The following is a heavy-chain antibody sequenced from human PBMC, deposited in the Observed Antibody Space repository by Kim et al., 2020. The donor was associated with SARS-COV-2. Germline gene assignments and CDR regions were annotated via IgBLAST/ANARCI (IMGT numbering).Heavy chain of an antibody. D-gene: IGHD3-10*01. J-gene: IGHJ4*02. CDR1: GGSISSSSYY. Sequence: SETLSLTCTVSGGSISSSSYYWGWIRQPPGKGLEWIGCIYYSGSTYYNPSLKSRATISVDTSKNQFSLKLSSVTAADAAVYYCASDGRLWFGEPYFDYWGQGTLVTVAS. CDR2: IYYSGST. V-gene: IGHV4-39*01. CDR3: ASDGRLWFGEPYFDY.